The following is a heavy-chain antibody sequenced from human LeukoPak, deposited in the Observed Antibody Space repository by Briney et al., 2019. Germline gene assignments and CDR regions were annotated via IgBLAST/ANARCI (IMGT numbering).Heavy chain of an antibody. CDR3: AKTTIFGVVILRAGFDY. Sequence: VGSLRLSCAASGFTFSGYAMSGVRHAPGQGLEWVSAISGSGGSTYYADSAKGGITITRDNSKTTMYLQMNSLRAEDTAVYYCAKTTIFGVVILRAGFDYWGQGTLVTVSS. V-gene: IGHV3-23*01. D-gene: IGHD3-3*01. J-gene: IGHJ4*02. CDR2: ISGSGGST. CDR1: GFTFSGYA.